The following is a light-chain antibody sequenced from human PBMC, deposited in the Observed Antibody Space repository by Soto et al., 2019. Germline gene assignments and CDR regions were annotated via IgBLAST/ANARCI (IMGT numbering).Light chain of an antibody. CDR3: LSGHSRP. CDR1: QGLSSY. V-gene: IGKV1-12*02. J-gene: IGKJ4*01. CDR2: AAS. Sequence: DIQMTQSPSSVSASVGDRVTSTCRASQGLSSYLAWYQQKPGKAPKLLIYAASNLQSGVPSRFSGSGSGTDFTLTISSLQPEDFATYFCLSGHSRPFGGGTKVEIK.